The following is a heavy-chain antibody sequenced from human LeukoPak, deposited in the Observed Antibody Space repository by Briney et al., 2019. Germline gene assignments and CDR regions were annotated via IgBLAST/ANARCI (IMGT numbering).Heavy chain of an antibody. V-gene: IGHV1-69*05. CDR2: IIPIFGTA. CDR1: GGTFSGYA. CDR3: ARDKYTGYETFDY. J-gene: IGHJ4*02. D-gene: IGHD5-12*01. Sequence: GASVKVSCKASGGTFSGYAISWVRQAPGQGLEWMGGIIPIFGTANYAQKFQGRVTITTDESTSTAYMELSSLTSDDTAVYYCARDKYTGYETFDYWGQGTPVTVSS.